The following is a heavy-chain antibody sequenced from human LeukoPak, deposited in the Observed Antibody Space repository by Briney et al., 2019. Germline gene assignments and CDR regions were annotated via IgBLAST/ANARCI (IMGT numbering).Heavy chain of an antibody. J-gene: IGHJ4*02. Sequence: SETLSLTCTVSGGSISSYYWIWIRQPPGKGLEWIGYIYYSGSTNYNPSLKSRVTISVDTSKNQFSLKLSSVTAADTAVYYCARHVPSSDYYDSSGYYQAEYYFDCWGQGTLVTVSS. CDR1: GGSISSYY. D-gene: IGHD3-22*01. V-gene: IGHV4-59*08. CDR3: ARHVPSSDYYDSSGYYQAEYYFDC. CDR2: IYYSGST.